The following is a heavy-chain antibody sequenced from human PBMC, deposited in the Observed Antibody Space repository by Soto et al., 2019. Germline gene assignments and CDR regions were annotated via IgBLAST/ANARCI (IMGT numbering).Heavy chain of an antibody. CDR3: AKETSIAAAGGNYYGMDV. J-gene: IGHJ6*02. CDR1: GFTFSSYA. CDR2: ISGSGGST. V-gene: IGHV3-23*01. D-gene: IGHD6-13*01. Sequence: WGSLRLSCAASGFTFSSYAIIWVRHSPFKGLEWVSAISGSGGSTYYADSVKGRFTISRDNSKNTLYLQMNSLRAEDTAVYYCAKETSIAAAGGNYYGMDVWGQGTTVTVSS.